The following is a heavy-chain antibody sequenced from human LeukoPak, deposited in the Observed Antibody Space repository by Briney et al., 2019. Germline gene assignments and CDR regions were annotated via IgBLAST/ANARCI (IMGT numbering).Heavy chain of an antibody. J-gene: IGHJ4*02. CDR1: GGSISSYY. CDR2: IYYSGST. V-gene: IGHV4-59*01. CDR3: ARVGHYDSSGYYYAYYFDY. Sequence: SETLSLTCTVSGGSISSYYWSWIRQPPGKGLEWIWYIYYSGSTNYNPSLKSRVTISVDTSKNQFSLKLSSVTAADTAVYYCARVGHYDSSGYYYAYYFDYWGQGTLVTVSS. D-gene: IGHD3-22*01.